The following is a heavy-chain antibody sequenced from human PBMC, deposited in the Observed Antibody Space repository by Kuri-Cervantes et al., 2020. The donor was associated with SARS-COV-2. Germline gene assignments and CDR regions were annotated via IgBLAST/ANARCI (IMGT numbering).Heavy chain of an antibody. CDR3: ARAAPDIVVVPAAKYFDY. CDR1: GGSFSGYY. J-gene: IGHJ4*02. Sequence: SQTLSLTCAVYGGSFSGYYWSWIRQPPGKGLEWIGEINHSGSTNYNPSLKSRVTISADTSKNQFSLKLSSVTAADTAVYYCARAAPDIVVVPAAKYFDYWGQGTLVTVSS. CDR2: INHSGST. D-gene: IGHD2-2*01. V-gene: IGHV4-34*01.